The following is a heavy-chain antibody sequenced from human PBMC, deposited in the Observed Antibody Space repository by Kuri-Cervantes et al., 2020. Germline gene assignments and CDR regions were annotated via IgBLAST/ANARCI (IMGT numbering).Heavy chain of an antibody. CDR2: ISYDGSNK. D-gene: IGHD2-2*01. Sequence: LSLTCAASGFTFSSYGMHWVRQAPGKGLEWVAVISYDGSNKYYADSVKDRFTISRDNSKNTLYLQMNSLRAEDTAVYYCARGPGYCSSTSCYSGMDVWGQGTTVTVSS. J-gene: IGHJ6*02. CDR1: GFTFSSYG. CDR3: ARGPGYCSSTSCYSGMDV. V-gene: IGHV3-30*03.